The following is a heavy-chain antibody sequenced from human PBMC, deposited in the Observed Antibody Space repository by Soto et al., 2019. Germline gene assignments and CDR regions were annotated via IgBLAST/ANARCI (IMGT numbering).Heavy chain of an antibody. V-gene: IGHV6-1*01. Sequence: QVQLQQSGPVLVRPSQTLSLTCSLSGDSVSSISSAGNLVRQSPSRGLEWLGRTYYRSKWYNDYAVSVVGRISIDPDTSNSQSSLQLNAVTPDDTAVYYCARDYGRCLLQFRGLDVWGQGTTVTVSS. J-gene: IGHJ6*02. D-gene: IGHD2-21*02. CDR1: GDSVSSISSA. CDR2: TYYRSKWYN. CDR3: ARDYGRCLLQFRGLDV.